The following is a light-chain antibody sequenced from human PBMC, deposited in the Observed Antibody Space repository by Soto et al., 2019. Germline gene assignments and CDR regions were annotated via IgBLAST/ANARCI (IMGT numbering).Light chain of an antibody. J-gene: IGKJ4*01. V-gene: IGKV3D-20*02. Sequence: EIVLTQSPGTLSLSPGKRATLSCRASQSISSSYLAWYQQRPGQAPRLLIYAASSRATGIPDRFSGSGSGTEFTLTISRLEPEDFAVYYCQQCSNWPLTFGGGTKVDIK. CDR3: QQCSNWPLT. CDR1: QSISSSY. CDR2: AAS.